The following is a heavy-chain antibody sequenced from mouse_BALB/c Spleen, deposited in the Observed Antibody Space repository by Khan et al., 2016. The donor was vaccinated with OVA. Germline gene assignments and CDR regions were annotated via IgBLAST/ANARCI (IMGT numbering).Heavy chain of an antibody. V-gene: IGHV1-7*01. CDR1: GYTFTSYW. J-gene: IGHJ2*01. CDR3: ARDRIDY. CDR2: INPTSGYT. Sequence: QVQLKQSGAEPAKPGASVKMSCTASGYTFTSYWMPWINQRPGQGLEWIGYINPTSGYTDYNQKFKDKATLTADKSSSTAYMQLSSLTSDDSAVYYCARDRIDYWGQGTALTVSS.